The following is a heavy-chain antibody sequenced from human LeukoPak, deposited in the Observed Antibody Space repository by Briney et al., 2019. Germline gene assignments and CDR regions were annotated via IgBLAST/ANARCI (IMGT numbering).Heavy chain of an antibody. CDR1: GYTFTSYG. J-gene: IGHJ5*02. CDR2: ISAYNGNT. V-gene: IGHV1-18*01. Sequence: ASVKVSCKASGYTFTSYGISWVRQAPGQGLEWMGWISAYNGNTNYAQKTTDTSTSTAYMELRSLRSDDTAVYYCARVDLAWSDTSGYYRDWFDPWGQGTLVTVSS. CDR3: ARVDLAWSDTSGYYRDWFDP. D-gene: IGHD3-22*01.